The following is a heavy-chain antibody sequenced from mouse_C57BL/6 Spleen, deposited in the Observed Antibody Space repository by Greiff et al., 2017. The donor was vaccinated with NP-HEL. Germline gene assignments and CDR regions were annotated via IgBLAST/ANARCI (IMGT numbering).Heavy chain of an antibody. CDR1: GFTFSSYA. J-gene: IGHJ2*01. V-gene: IGHV5-4*01. CDR2: ISDGGSYT. D-gene: IGHD6-2*01. Sequence: EVHLVESGGGLVKPGGSLKLSCAASGFTFSSYAMSWVRQTPEKRLEWVATISDGGSYTYYPDNVKGRFTISRDNAKNNLYLQMSHLKSEDTAMYYCARGGSLDYWGQGTTLTVSS. CDR3: ARGGSLDY.